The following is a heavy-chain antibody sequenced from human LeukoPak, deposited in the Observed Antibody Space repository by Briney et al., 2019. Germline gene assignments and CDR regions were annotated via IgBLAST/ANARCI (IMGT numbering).Heavy chain of an antibody. D-gene: IGHD3-10*01. CDR3: ARASITMVRGVPDP. CDR2: ISAYNGNT. V-gene: IGHV1-18*04. Sequence: GASVKVSCKASGYTFTSYGISWVRQAPGQGLEWMGWISAYNGNTNYAQKPQGRVTMTTDTSTSTAYMELRSLRSDDTAVYYCARASITMVRGVPDPWGQGTLVTVSS. J-gene: IGHJ5*02. CDR1: GYTFTSYG.